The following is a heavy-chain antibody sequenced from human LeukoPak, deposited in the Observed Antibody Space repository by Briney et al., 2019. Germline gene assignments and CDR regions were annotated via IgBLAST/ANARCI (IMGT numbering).Heavy chain of an antibody. CDR2: ISGSGGST. J-gene: IGHJ4*02. D-gene: IGHD6-19*01. Sequence: GGSLRLSCAASGFTFSSYAMSWVRQAPGKGLEGVSAISGSGGSTYYADSVKGRFTISRDNSKNTLYLQINSVRAEDTAVYYCAKDLRAVAGMFDYWGQGTLVTVSS. CDR3: AKDLRAVAGMFDY. V-gene: IGHV3-23*01. CDR1: GFTFSSYA.